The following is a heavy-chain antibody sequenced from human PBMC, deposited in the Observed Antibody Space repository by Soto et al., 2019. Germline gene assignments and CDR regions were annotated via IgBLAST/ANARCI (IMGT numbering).Heavy chain of an antibody. V-gene: IGHV3-21*01. Sequence: EVQLVESGGGLVKPGGSLRLSCAASGFTFSSYSMNWVRQAPGKGLEWVSSISSSSSYIYYADSVKGRFTISRDNAKNSLYLQMNSLRAEVTAVYYCARDTEIVAKIGYFDYWGQGTLVTVSS. CDR3: ARDTEIVAKIGYFDY. CDR2: ISSSSSYI. D-gene: IGHD5-12*01. J-gene: IGHJ4*02. CDR1: GFTFSSYS.